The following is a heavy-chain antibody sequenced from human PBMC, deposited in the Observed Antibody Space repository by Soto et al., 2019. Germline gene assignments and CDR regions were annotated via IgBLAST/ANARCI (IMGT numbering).Heavy chain of an antibody. V-gene: IGHV4-4*02. CDR3: AGTYYYDSSGYYDS. D-gene: IGHD3-22*01. J-gene: IGHJ5*01. CDR1: GGSISSSNW. Sequence: SETLSLTCAVSGGSISSSNWWSWVRQPPGKGLEWIGEIYHSGSTNYNPSLKSRVTISVDKSKKQFSLKLSSVTAADTAVYYCAGTYYYDSSGYYDSWGQGTLVTVSS. CDR2: IYHSGST.